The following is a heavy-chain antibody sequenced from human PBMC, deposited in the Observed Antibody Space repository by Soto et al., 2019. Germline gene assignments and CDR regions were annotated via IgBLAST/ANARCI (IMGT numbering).Heavy chain of an antibody. J-gene: IGHJ4*02. CDR3: AKGGGSYTTGWYNDY. CDR1: GVSLSNSY. CDR2: IWSSGST. D-gene: IGHD6-19*01. V-gene: IGHV4-4*08. Sequence: QVQLQESGPGLVKPSETMSLTCTVSGVSLSNSYCSWARQPPGKGLEWIGHIWSSGSTNYNPSLRSRFTLSVDTSKNQVPLQLSSVTATDTAVYYCAKGGGSYTTGWYNDYWGQGTLVTVSS.